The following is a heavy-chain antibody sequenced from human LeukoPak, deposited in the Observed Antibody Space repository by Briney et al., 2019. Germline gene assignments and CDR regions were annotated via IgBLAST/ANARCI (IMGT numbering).Heavy chain of an antibody. D-gene: IGHD6-13*01. V-gene: IGHV5-51*01. CDR3: ARQGSSSVEY. Sequence: GESPKISCQASGYIFTTYWIAWVRQMPGKGLEWMGIIYPGDSDTIYSPSFQGQVTISADKSIRTAYLQWSSLKASDTAMYYCARQGSSSVEYWGQGTLVTVSS. CDR2: IYPGDSDT. J-gene: IGHJ4*02. CDR1: GYIFTTYW.